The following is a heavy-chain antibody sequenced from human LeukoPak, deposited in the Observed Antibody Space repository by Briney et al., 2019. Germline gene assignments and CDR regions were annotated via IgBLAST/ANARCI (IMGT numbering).Heavy chain of an antibody. J-gene: IGHJ6*03. CDR1: GFTFSSYS. V-gene: IGHV3-21*01. CDR3: ARDQVVRGVSGPNYYMDV. CDR2: ISSSSSYI. D-gene: IGHD3-10*01. Sequence: PGGSLRLSRAASGFTFSSYSMNWVRQAPGKGLEWVSSISSSSSYIYYADSVKGRFTISRDNAKNSLYLQMNSLRAEDTAVYYCARDQVVRGVSGPNYYMDVWGKGTTVTVSS.